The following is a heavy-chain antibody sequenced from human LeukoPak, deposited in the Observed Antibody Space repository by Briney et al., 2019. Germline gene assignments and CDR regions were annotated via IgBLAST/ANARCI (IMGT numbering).Heavy chain of an antibody. CDR1: GFTFSSYG. J-gene: IGHJ3*02. CDR2: ISYDGSNK. Sequence: PGGSLRLSCAASGFTFSSYGMHWVRQAPGKGLEWEAVISYDGSNKYYADSVKGRFTISRDNSKNTLYLQMNSLRAEDTAVYYCAKESWITAFDIWGQGTMVTVSS. D-gene: IGHD5-12*01. CDR3: AKESWITAFDI. V-gene: IGHV3-30*18.